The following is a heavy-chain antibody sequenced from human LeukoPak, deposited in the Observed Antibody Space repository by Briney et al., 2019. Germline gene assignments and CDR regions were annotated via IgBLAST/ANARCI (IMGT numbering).Heavy chain of an antibody. D-gene: IGHD6-13*01. Sequence: PGGSLRLSCAASGFTFSLYNMNWVRQAPGKGLEWVAVISYDGSNKYYADSVKGRFTISRDNSKNTLYLQMNSLRAEDTAVYYCAKEGGGIAAAGFDYWGQGTLVTVSS. CDR3: AKEGGGIAAAGFDY. J-gene: IGHJ4*02. CDR1: GFTFSLYN. V-gene: IGHV3-30*18. CDR2: ISYDGSNK.